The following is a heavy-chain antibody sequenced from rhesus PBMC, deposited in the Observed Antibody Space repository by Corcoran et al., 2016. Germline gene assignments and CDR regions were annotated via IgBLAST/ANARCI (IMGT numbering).Heavy chain of an antibody. CDR3: TRSAGRDWYFDL. J-gene: IGHJ2*01. D-gene: IGHD1-44*01. V-gene: IGHV1S2*01. CDR2: INPYSGNT. Sequence: QVQLVQSGAEVKQPGSSVKVSCKASGYTFTDYYIHWVRQAPRQGLEWMGWINPYSGNTKYAQKFQGRVTVTRDTSTSTAYMELSSLRSEDTAVYYCTRSAGRDWYFDLWGPGTPITISS. CDR1: GYTFTDYY.